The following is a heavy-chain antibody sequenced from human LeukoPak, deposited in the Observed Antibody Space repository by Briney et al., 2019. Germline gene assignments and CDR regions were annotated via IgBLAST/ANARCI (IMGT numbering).Heavy chain of an antibody. D-gene: IGHD3-22*01. J-gene: IGHJ5*02. V-gene: IGHV4-39*01. CDR2: IYYSGST. Sequence: PSETLSLTCTVSGGSISSSSYYWGWIRQPPGKGLEWIGSIYYSGSTYYNPSLKSRVTISVDTSKNQFSLKLSSVTAADTAVYYCARYPEYYYDSSGPNGWFDPWGQGTLVTVSS. CDR3: ARYPEYYYDSSGPNGWFDP. CDR1: GGSISSSSYY.